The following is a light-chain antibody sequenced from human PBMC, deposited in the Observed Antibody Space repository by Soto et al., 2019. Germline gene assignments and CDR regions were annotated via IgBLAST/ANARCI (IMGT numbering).Light chain of an antibody. CDR2: DAS. V-gene: IGKV1-5*01. J-gene: IGKJ4*01. CDR1: QSISDW. CDR3: QQYNSYSLT. Sequence: DIQMTQSPSTLSASVGDRVTITCRASQSISDWLAWYQQKPGKAPKLLIYDASGLESGVPSRFSGSGSGTEFTLTISSLQPDDFATYYCQQYNSYSLTFGRGTKVEIK.